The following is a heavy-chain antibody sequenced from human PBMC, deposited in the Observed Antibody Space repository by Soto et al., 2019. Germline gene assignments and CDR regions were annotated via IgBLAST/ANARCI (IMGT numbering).Heavy chain of an antibody. CDR3: ARDELVDAFDI. Sequence: SETLSLTCTVSGGSISSYYWSWIRQPPGKGLEWIGYIYYSGSTNYNPSLKSRVTISVDTSKNQFSLKLSSVTAADTAVYYCARDELVDAFDIWGQGTLVTVSS. V-gene: IGHV4-59*01. CDR2: IYYSGST. J-gene: IGHJ3*02. CDR1: GGSISSYY. D-gene: IGHD6-6*01.